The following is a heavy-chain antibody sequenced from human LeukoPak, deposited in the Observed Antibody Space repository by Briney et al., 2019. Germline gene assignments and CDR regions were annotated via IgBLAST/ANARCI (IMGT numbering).Heavy chain of an antibody. V-gene: IGHV1-8*01. Sequence: ASVKVSCKASGYTFTSYDINWVRQATGQGLEWMGWMNPNSGNTGYAQKFQGRVTMTRNTSISTAYMELSSLRSEDTAVYYCARAQLWFGEFGFTNWFDPWGQGTLVTVSS. CDR2: MNPNSGNT. J-gene: IGHJ5*02. CDR1: GYTFTSYD. CDR3: ARAQLWFGEFGFTNWFDP. D-gene: IGHD3-10*01.